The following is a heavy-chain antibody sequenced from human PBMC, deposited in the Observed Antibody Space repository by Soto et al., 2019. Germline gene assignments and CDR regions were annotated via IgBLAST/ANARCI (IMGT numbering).Heavy chain of an antibody. V-gene: IGHV1-2*04. J-gene: IGHJ6*02. D-gene: IGHD6-6*01. CDR1: GYTFTGYY. Sequence: ASVKVSCKASGYTFTGYYMHWVRQAPGQGLEWMGWINPNSGGTNYAQKFQGWVTMTRDTSISTAYMELSRLRSDDTAVYYCARGVAARFSYYYGMDVWGQGTTVTVSS. CDR3: ARGVAARFSYYYGMDV. CDR2: INPNSGGT.